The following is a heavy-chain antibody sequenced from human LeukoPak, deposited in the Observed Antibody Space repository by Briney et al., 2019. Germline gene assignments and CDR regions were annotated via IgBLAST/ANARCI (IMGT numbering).Heavy chain of an antibody. V-gene: IGHV3-53*01. J-gene: IGHJ2*01. CDR3: ASEALRVAVEEAYWYFDL. CDR1: GFTVSSNY. D-gene: IGHD6-19*01. CDR2: IYSGGST. Sequence: GGSLRLSCAASGFTVSSNYMSWVRQAPGKGLEWVSVIYSGGSTYYADSVKGRFTISRDNSKNTLYLQMNSLRAEDTAVYYCASEALRVAVEEAYWYFDLWGRGTLVTVSS.